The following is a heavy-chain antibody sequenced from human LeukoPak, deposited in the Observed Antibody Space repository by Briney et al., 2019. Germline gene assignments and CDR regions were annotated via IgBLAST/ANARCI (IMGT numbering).Heavy chain of an antibody. D-gene: IGHD3-10*01. J-gene: IGHJ4*02. CDR2: ISSSSSYI. Sequence: GGSLRLSCAASGFTFSSYSMNWVRQAPGKGLEWVSSISSSSSYIYYADSVKGRFTISRDNAKNSLYLQMNSLRAEDTAVYYCARVGYYGSGSYYHNEYYFDYWGQGTLVTVSS. V-gene: IGHV3-21*01. CDR3: ARVGYYGSGSYYHNEYYFDY. CDR1: GFTFSSYS.